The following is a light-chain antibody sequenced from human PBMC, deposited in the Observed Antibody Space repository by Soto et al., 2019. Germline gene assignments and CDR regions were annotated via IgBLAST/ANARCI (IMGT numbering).Light chain of an antibody. CDR2: DAI. CDR1: LSVYTS. V-gene: IGKV3-11*01. Sequence: IVLTQSPASLSLSPGERATLSCRASLSVYTSLAWFQQKPGQAPRLLLYDAINRATGIPARFSGSGSGTDFTLIISCVEPEDFAVYYCQQRSNWYTFGQGNKLECK. J-gene: IGKJ2*01. CDR3: QQRSNWYT.